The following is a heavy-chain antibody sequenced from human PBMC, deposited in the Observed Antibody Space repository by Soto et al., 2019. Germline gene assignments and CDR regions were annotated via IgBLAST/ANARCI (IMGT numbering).Heavy chain of an antibody. J-gene: IGHJ4*02. CDR1: GGTFSSYW. CDR3: ARLSPY. CDR2: IKPDGSEK. V-gene: IGHV3-7*01. D-gene: IGHD3-16*02. Sequence: GGSLRLSCAASGGTFSSYWLSWVLQAPGKGLEWVANIKPDGSEKYYVDSVKGRFTISRDDAKNSLYLEMNSLRAEDTAVYYCARLSPYWGQGALVTVSS.